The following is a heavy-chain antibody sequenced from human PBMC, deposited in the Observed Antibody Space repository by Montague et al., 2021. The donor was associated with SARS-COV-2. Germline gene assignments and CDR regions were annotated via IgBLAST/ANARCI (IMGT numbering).Heavy chain of an antibody. D-gene: IGHD4-17*01. CDR3: ASVYTVTYYFDY. CDR2: IYHAGNT. J-gene: IGHJ4*02. V-gene: IGHV4-61*01. Sequence: SETLSLTCTVSGGPVSSGIHYWSWIRQPPEKGLEWIGFIYHAGNTXYNPSLQSRVTISVDTSKNQFSLKLSSVTAADTAIYYCASVYTVTYYFDYWGRGTLVTVSS. CDR1: GGPVSSGIHY.